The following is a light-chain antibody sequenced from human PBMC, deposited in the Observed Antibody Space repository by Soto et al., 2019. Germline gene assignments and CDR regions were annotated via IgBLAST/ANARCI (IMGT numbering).Light chain of an antibody. J-gene: IGLJ1*01. CDR2: DVT. Sequence: HSALTQPASVSGSPGQSITISCTGTSSDVGGFNYVSWYQQHPGKAPKLMIYDVTNRPSGVSYRFSGSKSGNTASLTISGLQAEDEADYYCNSYTSSSTYVFGTGTXVTVL. CDR3: NSYTSSSTYV. CDR1: SSDVGGFNY. V-gene: IGLV2-14*03.